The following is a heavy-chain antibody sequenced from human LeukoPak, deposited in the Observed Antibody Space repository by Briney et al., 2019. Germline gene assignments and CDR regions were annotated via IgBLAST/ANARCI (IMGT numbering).Heavy chain of an antibody. CDR3: ARSGMVRGVIYGMDV. CDR2: ISSSSSYI. D-gene: IGHD3-10*01. CDR1: GFTFSSYS. Sequence: GGSLRLSCAASGFTFSSYSMNWVRQAPGKGLEWVSSISSSSSYIYYADSVKGRFTISRDNAKNSLYLQMNSLRAEDTAVYYCARSGMVRGVIYGMDVWGQGTTVTVSS. J-gene: IGHJ6*02. V-gene: IGHV3-21*01.